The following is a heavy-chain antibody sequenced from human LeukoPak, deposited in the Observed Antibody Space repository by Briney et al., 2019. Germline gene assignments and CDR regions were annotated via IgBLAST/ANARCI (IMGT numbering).Heavy chain of an antibody. CDR2: IYPSDSAT. CDR3: ARESRSSRTIDY. CDR1: GYSFTSYW. V-gene: IGHV5-51*03. J-gene: IGHJ4*02. Sequence: GESLKISCKGSGYSFTSYWIGWVRQMPGKGLEWMGIIYPSDSATKYSPSFRGQVTISADKSITTAYLQWSSLKASDTAIYYCARESRSSRTIDYWGQGTQVTVSS. D-gene: IGHD6-13*01.